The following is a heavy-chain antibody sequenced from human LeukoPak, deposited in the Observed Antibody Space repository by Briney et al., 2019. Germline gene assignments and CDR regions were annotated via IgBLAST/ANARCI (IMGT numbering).Heavy chain of an antibody. V-gene: IGHV4-34*01. J-gene: IGHJ5*02. Sequence: PSETLSLTCAVYGGSFSGYYWSWIRQPPGKGLEWIGEINHSGSTNYNPSLKSRVTISVDTSKNQFSLKLSSVTAADTAVYYCARGRYGSGSYYNPSNWFDPWGQGTLVTVSS. D-gene: IGHD3-10*01. CDR1: GGSFSGYY. CDR2: INHSGST. CDR3: ARGRYGSGSYYNPSNWFDP.